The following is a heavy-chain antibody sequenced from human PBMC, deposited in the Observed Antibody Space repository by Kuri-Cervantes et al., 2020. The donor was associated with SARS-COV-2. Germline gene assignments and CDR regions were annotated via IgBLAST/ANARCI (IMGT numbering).Heavy chain of an antibody. D-gene: IGHD4-17*01. CDR2: ISSSSSYI. J-gene: IGHJ6*03. V-gene: IGHV3-21*04. Sequence: GESLKISCAASGFTFSSYSMNWVRQVPGKGLEWVSSISSSSSYIYYADSVKGRFTISKDNSENTLYLQMNGLRAEDTAVYYCAKTPGDGDYVVPWAYYYYMDVWGKGTTVTVSS. CDR1: GFTFSSYS. CDR3: AKTPGDGDYVVPWAYYYYMDV.